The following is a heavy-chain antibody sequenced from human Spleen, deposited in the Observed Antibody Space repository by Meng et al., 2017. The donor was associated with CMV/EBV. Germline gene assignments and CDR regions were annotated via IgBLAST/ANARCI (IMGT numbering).Heavy chain of an antibody. J-gene: IGHJ4*02. CDR1: GGSFSGYY. D-gene: IGHD4-17*01. V-gene: IGHV4-34*01. CDR3: ATGTTGFISY. Sequence: VQLQEPGPGLVKPSETLSLTCAVYGGSFSGYYWSWIRQPPGKGLEWIGEINHSGSTNYNPSLKSRVTISVDTSKNQFSLKLSSVTAADTAVYYCATGTTGFISYWGQGTLVTVSS. CDR2: INHSGST.